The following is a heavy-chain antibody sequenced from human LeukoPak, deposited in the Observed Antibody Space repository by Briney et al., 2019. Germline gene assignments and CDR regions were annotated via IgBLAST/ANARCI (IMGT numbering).Heavy chain of an antibody. Sequence: GGPLEISWQASDYPFASYWIGGSRQLPGKGRGWMGIIYPGDSDTSNRPSLKGDATISADKSSSPGSLQWRGWKASDPAIYSCARLAPMVREIIKWFDTWGQGTLVTVSS. J-gene: IGHJ5*02. CDR2: IYPGDSDT. CDR1: DYPFASYW. CDR3: ARLAPMVREIIKWFDT. D-gene: IGHD3-10*01. V-gene: IGHV5-51*01.